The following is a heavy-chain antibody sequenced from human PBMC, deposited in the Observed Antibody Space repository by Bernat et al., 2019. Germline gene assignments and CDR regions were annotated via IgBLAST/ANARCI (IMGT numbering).Heavy chain of an antibody. CDR1: SVSNAW. D-gene: IGHD3-10*01. J-gene: IGHJ4*02. V-gene: IGHV3-15*07. Sequence: SVSNAWMNWVRQAPGKGLEWVGRIKSKTDGGTTDYAAPVKGRFTISRDDSKNTLYLQMNSLKTEDTAVYYCTTRGARGVITVYWGQGTLVTVSS. CDR2: IKSKTDGGTT. CDR3: TTRGARGVITVY.